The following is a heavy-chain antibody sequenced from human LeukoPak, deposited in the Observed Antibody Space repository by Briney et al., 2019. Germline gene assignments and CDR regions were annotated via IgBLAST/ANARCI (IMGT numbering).Heavy chain of an antibody. D-gene: IGHD6-19*01. CDR1: GFTFSNYA. CDR2: ISGSGDST. V-gene: IGHV3-23*01. CDR3: ARRSGVAVAGAFDY. J-gene: IGHJ4*02. Sequence: GGSLRLSCAASGFTFSNYAMRWVRQAPGKGLEWVSGISGSGDSTYYADSVKGRFTISRDNSKNTLYLQMNSLRAEDTAVYFCARRSGVAVAGAFDYWGQGTLVTVSS.